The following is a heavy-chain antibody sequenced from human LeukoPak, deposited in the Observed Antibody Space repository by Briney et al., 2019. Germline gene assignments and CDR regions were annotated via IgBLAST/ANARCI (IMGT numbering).Heavy chain of an antibody. D-gene: IGHD6-13*01. J-gene: IGHJ4*02. CDR3: AKDSSYSSTSFFDY. CDR1: GFTFSSYE. V-gene: IGHV3-48*03. CDR2: ISSSGSTI. Sequence: GGSLRLSCAASGFTFSSYEMNWVRQAPGKGLEWVSYISSSGSTIYYADSVKGRFTISRDNSKNTLYLQMNNLRAEDTAVYYCAKDSSYSSTSFFDYWGQGTLVTVSS.